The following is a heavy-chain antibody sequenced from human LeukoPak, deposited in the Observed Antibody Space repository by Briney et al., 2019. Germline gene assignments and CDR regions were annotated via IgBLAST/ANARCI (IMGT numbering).Heavy chain of an antibody. V-gene: IGHV3-23*01. CDR3: AKNGGDTYGTGHFYY. D-gene: IGHD3-10*01. J-gene: IGHJ4*02. CDR2: VSGSGGVT. Sequence: PGGSLRLSCAASGFTFSSYAMTWVRQAPGKGLEGVSAVSGSGGVTYYADSVRGHFTISRDNYKNTLYLQMNSLRADDTAVYYCAKNGGDTYGTGHFYYWGQGTLVTVSS. CDR1: GFTFSSYA.